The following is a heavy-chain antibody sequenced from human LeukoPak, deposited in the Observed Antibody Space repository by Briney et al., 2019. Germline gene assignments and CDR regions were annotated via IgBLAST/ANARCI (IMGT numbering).Heavy chain of an antibody. V-gene: IGHV3-66*02. CDR1: GFTVSTNY. J-gene: IGHJ4*02. CDR3: ARAYGSNSNDY. CDR2: VYGGNTS. Sequence: GGSLRLSCAASGFTVSTNYMSWVRQAPGKGLEWVSVVYGGNTSYYADSVKGRFTISRGTSKNTVHLQMNSLRTEDTAVYYCARAYGSNSNDYWGQGTLVTVSP. D-gene: IGHD6-13*01.